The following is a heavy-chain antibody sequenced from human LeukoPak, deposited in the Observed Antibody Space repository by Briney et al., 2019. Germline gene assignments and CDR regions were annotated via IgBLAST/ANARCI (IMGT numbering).Heavy chain of an antibody. CDR1: GYTFTSYY. CDR3: ARDREVVTFYYGMDV. D-gene: IGHD4-23*01. J-gene: IGHJ6*02. Sequence: ASVKVSCKASGYTFTSYYMHWGRQAPGQGLEWKGIINPSGGSTSYSQKYQGRVNMTRDTSTSTVYMELSSLRSEDTAVYYCARDREVVTFYYGMDVWGQGTTVTVSS. V-gene: IGHV1-46*01. CDR2: INPSGGST.